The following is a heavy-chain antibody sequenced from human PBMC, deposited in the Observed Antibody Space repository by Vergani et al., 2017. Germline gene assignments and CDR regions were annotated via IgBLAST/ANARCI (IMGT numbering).Heavy chain of an antibody. J-gene: IGHJ4*02. CDR1: GGSISSYY. V-gene: IGHV4-59*08. Sequence: QVQLQESGPGLVKPSETLSLTCTVSGGSISSYYWTWIRQSPGKGLEWIGYIDYSGVTNYNPSLKSRVTLSVDTSQNQFSLRMSSVCAADTAVYNCARQYSGYYERSGFDYWGQGTLATVPS. CDR2: IDYSGVT. CDR3: ARQYSGYYERSGFDY. D-gene: IGHD3-22*01.